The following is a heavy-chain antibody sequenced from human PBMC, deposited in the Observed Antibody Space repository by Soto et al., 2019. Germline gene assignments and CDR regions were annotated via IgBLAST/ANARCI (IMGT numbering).Heavy chain of an antibody. V-gene: IGHV3-30-3*01. Sequence: PGGSLRLSCAAPGFTFSIYALHWDRQAPGKGLEWVDVMSPNGNNQYYADSVKGRFTISRDTYKSTLYLQMTSLRPDDTAVYYGANGENFYYDTSRYWGQGTLVTVSS. CDR2: MSPNGNNQ. CDR1: GFTFSIYA. J-gene: IGHJ4*02. D-gene: IGHD3-22*01. CDR3: ANGENFYYDTSRY.